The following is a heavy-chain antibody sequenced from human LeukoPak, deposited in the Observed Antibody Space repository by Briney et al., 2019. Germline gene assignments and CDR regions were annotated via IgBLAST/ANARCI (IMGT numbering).Heavy chain of an antibody. D-gene: IGHD5-18*01. V-gene: IGHV3-23*01. CDR1: GFTFDTYA. Sequence: GSLRLSCAASGFTFDTYAMAWVRQAPGKGLQWVSTLTGRGDTTYYAESVKGRFTISRDNSKNTVYLQMNSLRVDDTAVYYCARDYGYTPYYFDYWGQGTLVTVSS. CDR3: ARDYGYTPYYFDY. J-gene: IGHJ4*01. CDR2: LTGRGDTT.